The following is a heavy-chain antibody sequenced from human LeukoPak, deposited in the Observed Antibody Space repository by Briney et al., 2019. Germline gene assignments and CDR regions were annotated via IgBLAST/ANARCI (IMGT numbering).Heavy chain of an antibody. D-gene: IGHD3-9*01. CDR3: ARAGRYFDWLSYFDY. CDR2: IYHSGST. V-gene: IGHV4-30-2*01. J-gene: IGHJ4*02. CDR1: GGSISSGGYS. Sequence: SETLSLTCAVSGGSISSGGYSWSWIRQPPGKGLAWIGYIYHSGSTYYNPSLKSRVTISVDRSKNQFSLKLSSVTAADTAVYYCARAGRYFDWLSYFDYWGQGTLVTVSS.